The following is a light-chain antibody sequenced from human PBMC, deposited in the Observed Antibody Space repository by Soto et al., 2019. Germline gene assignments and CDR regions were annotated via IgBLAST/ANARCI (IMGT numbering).Light chain of an antibody. CDR1: QSVSSSF. J-gene: IGKJ1*01. V-gene: IGKV3-20*01. CDR2: GAS. Sequence: EIVLTQSPGTLSLSPGERATLSCRASQSVSSSFLAWYQQKPGQAPRLLIYGASTRATGIPARFSGSGSGTDFTLTISRLEPEDLAVYYCQQYYSSPWTFGQGTKVEIK. CDR3: QQYYSSPWT.